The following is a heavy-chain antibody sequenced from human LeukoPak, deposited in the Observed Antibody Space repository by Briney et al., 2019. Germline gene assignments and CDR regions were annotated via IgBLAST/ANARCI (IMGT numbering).Heavy chain of an antibody. Sequence: ASVKVSCKASGYTFTGYYMHWVRQAPGQGLEWMGWINPNSGGTNYAQKFQGRVTMTRDTSISTAYMELSRLRSDDTAVYYCARDVIAVAGTRHAFDIWGQGTMVTVSS. CDR3: ARDVIAVAGTRHAFDI. J-gene: IGHJ3*02. V-gene: IGHV1-2*02. CDR2: INPNSGGT. D-gene: IGHD6-19*01. CDR1: GYTFTGYY.